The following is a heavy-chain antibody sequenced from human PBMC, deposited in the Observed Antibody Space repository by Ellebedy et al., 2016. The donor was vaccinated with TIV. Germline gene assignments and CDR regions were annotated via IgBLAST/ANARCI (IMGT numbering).Heavy chain of an antibody. CDR3: ARVVKGEQWLTNWFDP. CDR1: GYTFTSYG. Sequence: AASVKVSCKASGYTFTSYGISWVRKAPGQGLEWMGWISAYNGNTNYAQKLQGRVTMTTDTSTSTAYMELWSLRSDDTAVYYCARVVKGEQWLTNWFDPWGQGTLVTVSS. D-gene: IGHD6-19*01. V-gene: IGHV1-18*01. CDR2: ISAYNGNT. J-gene: IGHJ5*02.